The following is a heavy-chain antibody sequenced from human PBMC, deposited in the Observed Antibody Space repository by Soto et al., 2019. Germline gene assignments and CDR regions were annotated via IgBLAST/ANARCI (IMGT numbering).Heavy chain of an antibody. CDR3: ARLRDCSSTSCRPYCGMDV. Sequence: PGESLKISCKGSGYSFTSYWISWVRQMPGKGLEWMGRIDPSDSYTNYSPSFQGHVTISADKSISTAYLQWSSLKASDTAMYYCARLRDCSSTSCRPYCGMDVWGQGTTVTVSS. J-gene: IGHJ6*02. CDR2: IDPSDSYT. D-gene: IGHD2-2*01. CDR1: GYSFTSYW. V-gene: IGHV5-10-1*01.